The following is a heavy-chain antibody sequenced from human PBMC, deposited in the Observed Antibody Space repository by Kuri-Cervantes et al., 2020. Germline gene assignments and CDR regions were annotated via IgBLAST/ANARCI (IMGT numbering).Heavy chain of an antibody. Sequence: ESLKISCAVSGYSISSAYYWGWIRQPPGKGLEWIGTIFHSGSTYYNPSLKSRLTMSVDTSRNQFSLKLSSVTAADTAVYYCARGGTDYGDRIIDYWGQGTLVTVSS. D-gene: IGHD4-17*01. CDR2: IFHSGST. J-gene: IGHJ4*02. V-gene: IGHV4-38-2*01. CDR1: GYSISSAYY. CDR3: ARGGTDYGDRIIDY.